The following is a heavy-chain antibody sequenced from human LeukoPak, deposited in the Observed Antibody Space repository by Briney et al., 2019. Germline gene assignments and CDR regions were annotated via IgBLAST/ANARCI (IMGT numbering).Heavy chain of an antibody. Sequence: GGSLRLSCAASGFTFSSYDMHWVRQAPGKGLEWVAVISYDGSNKYYADSVKGRFTISRDNSKNTLYLQMNSLRAEDTAVYYCAKDQGGSYSDYGMDVWGQGTTVTVSS. J-gene: IGHJ6*02. CDR2: ISYDGSNK. CDR3: AKDQGGSYSDYGMDV. D-gene: IGHD1-26*01. V-gene: IGHV3-30*18. CDR1: GFTFSSYD.